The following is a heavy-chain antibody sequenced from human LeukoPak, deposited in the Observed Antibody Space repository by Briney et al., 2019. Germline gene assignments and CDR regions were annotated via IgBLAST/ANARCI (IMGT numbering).Heavy chain of an antibody. CDR2: INWNGGST. CDR3: ARDTWGYGSGSYFRGNYYYYMDV. Sequence: PGGSLRLSCAASGFTFDDYGMSWVRQAPGKGLEWVSGINWNGGSTGYADSVKGRFTISRDNAKNSLYLQMNSLRAEDTALYYCARDTWGYGSGSYFRGNYYYYMDVWGKGTTVTVSS. V-gene: IGHV3-20*04. D-gene: IGHD3-10*01. CDR1: GFTFDDYG. J-gene: IGHJ6*03.